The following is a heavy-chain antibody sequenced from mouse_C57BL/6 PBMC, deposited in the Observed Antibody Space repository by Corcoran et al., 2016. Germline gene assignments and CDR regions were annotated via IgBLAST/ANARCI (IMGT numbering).Heavy chain of an antibody. V-gene: IGHV9-3*01. CDR2: INTYSGVP. J-gene: IGHJ2*01. Sequence: QIQLVQSGPELKKPGETVKISCKASGYTFTTYGMSWVKQAPGKGLKWMGWINTYSGVPTYADDFKGRFAFSLETSASTAYLQINNLKNEDTATYFCARRYYGSSYFDYWGQGTTLTVSS. CDR1: GYTFTTYG. CDR3: ARRYYGSSYFDY. D-gene: IGHD1-1*01.